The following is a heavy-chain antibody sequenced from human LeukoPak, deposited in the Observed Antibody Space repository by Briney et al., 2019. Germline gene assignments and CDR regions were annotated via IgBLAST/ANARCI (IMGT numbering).Heavy chain of an antibody. CDR2: INSDGSST. V-gene: IGHV3-74*01. J-gene: IGHJ4*02. Sequence: GGSLRLSCAASGFTFSSYWMHWVRQAPGKGLVWVSRINSDGSSTNYADSVKGRFTISRDNAKNTLYLQMNSLRAEDTAVYYCARGGGYSYGPFDYWGQGTLVTASS. CDR3: ARGGGYSYGPFDY. D-gene: IGHD5-18*01. CDR1: GFTFSSYW.